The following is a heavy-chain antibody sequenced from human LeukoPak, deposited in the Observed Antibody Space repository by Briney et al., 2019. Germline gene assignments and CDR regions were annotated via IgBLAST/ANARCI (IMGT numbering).Heavy chain of an antibody. V-gene: IGHV6-1*01. CDR2: TYYRSQQWHS. J-gene: IGHJ4*02. D-gene: IGHD3-3*01. CDR3: GRETDFGVVTN. Sequence: SQTLSLTCAISGDSVSSNGASWNWIRQSPSRGLEWLGRTYYRSQQWHSDYAPSVKGRITLNPDTPKNQFSLQLNSMTPEDTAVYYCGRETDFGVVTNWGQGTLVTVSS. CDR1: GDSVSSNGAS.